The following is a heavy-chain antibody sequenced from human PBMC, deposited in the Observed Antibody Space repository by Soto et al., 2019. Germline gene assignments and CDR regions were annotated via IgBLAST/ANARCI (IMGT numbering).Heavy chain of an antibody. D-gene: IGHD3-22*01. CDR1: GGSFSNDY. CDR2: IFHTGIT. CDR3: ARDRYFYNSRGYYRSLDS. Sequence: SETLSLTCFISGGSFSNDYWTWIRQSPGKGLEWIGYIFHTGITDYNPSVKSRVTISIDKSRNLFSLNLTSVTAADTAVYYCARDRYFYNSRGYYRSLDSWGQGTLVTVSS. J-gene: IGHJ5*01. V-gene: IGHV4-59*01.